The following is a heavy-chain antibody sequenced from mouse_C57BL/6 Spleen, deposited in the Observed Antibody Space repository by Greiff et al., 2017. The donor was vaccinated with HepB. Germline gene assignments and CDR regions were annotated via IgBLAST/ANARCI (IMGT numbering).Heavy chain of an antibody. Sequence: QVQLKQPGAELVRPGTSVKLSCKASGYTFTSYWMHWVKQRPGQGLEWIGVIDPSDSYTNYNQKFKGKATLTVDTSSSTAYMQLSSLTSEDSAVYYCARGGGYHYFDYWGQGTTLTVSS. V-gene: IGHV1-59*01. CDR1: GYTFTSYW. CDR2: IDPSDSYT. CDR3: ARGGGYHYFDY. J-gene: IGHJ2*01. D-gene: IGHD2-2*01.